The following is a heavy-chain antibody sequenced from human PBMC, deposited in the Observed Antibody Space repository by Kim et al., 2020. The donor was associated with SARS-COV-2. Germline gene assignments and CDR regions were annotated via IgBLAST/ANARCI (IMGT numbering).Heavy chain of an antibody. CDR2: INTNTGNP. V-gene: IGHV7-4-1*02. Sequence: ASVKVSCKASGYTFTSYAMNWVRQAPGQGLEWMGWINTNTGNPTYAQGFTGRFVFSLDTSVSTAYLQISSLKAEYTAVYYCVRGFDGYYDILTGYYLDYFDYWGQGTLVTVSS. CDR3: VRGFDGYYDILTGYYLDYFDY. CDR1: GYTFTSYA. D-gene: IGHD3-9*01. J-gene: IGHJ4*02.